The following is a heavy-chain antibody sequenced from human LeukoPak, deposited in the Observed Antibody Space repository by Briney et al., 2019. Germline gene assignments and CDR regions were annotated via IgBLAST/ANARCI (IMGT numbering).Heavy chain of an antibody. CDR2: ISGSGGGT. V-gene: IGHV3-23*01. D-gene: IGHD2-2*01. CDR3: AKDEGIVVVPATIDY. J-gene: IGHJ4*02. CDR1: GFTFSSYA. Sequence: GGSLRLSCAASGFTFSSYAMSWVRQAPGPGLERVSAISGSGGGTYYADSVKGRFTISRDNSKNTLYLQMNSLRAEDTAVYYCAKDEGIVVVPATIDYWGQGTLVTVSS.